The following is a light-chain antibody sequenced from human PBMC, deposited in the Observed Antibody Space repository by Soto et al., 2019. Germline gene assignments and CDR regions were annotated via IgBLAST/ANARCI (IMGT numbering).Light chain of an antibody. CDR1: QSVSSN. J-gene: IGKJ5*01. Sequence: EIVMTQSPATLSVSPGERATLSFRASQSVSSNLAWYQQKPSQAPRLLIYGASTRATGIPARFSGSGSRTEFTLAISSLQSVDFAVYYCQQYINWPPLTVGLGTGLEIK. V-gene: IGKV3-15*01. CDR2: GAS. CDR3: QQYINWPPLT.